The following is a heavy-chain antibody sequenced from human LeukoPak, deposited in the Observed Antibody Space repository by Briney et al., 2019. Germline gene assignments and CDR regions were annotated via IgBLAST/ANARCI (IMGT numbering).Heavy chain of an antibody. CDR1: GYTFTGYY. J-gene: IGHJ6*03. CDR2: INPNSGGT. CDR3: VRDGHRLYDYYYYYMDV. Sequence: ASVKVSCKASGYTFTGYYMHWVRQAPGQGLEWMGWINPNSGGTNYAQKFQGRVTMTTDASTTTAYMELRSLRSDDTAVYYCVRDGHRLYDYYYYYMDVWGKGTTVTVSS. D-gene: IGHD2-2*02. V-gene: IGHV1-2*02.